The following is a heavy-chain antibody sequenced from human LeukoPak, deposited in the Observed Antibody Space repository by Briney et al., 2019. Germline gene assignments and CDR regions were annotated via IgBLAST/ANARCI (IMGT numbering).Heavy chain of an antibody. Sequence: SETLSLTCTVSGGSISSYYWSWIRQPAGKGLEWIGRIYTSGSTNYNPSLKSRVTMSVDTSKNQYSLKLSSVTAADTAVYYCARDFTRGGSYYDFWSGTSLGFDPWGQGTLVTVSS. CDR2: IYTSGST. D-gene: IGHD3-3*01. CDR3: ARDFTRGGSYYDFWSGTSLGFDP. J-gene: IGHJ5*02. CDR1: GGSISSYY. V-gene: IGHV4-4*07.